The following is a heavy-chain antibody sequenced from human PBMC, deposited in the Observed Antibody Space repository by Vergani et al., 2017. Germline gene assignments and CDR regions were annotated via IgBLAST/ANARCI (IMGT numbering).Heavy chain of an antibody. D-gene: IGHD5-12*01. CDR3: ARIGYSGYEINY. CDR2: IYTSGST. Sequence: QVQLQESGPGLVKPSQTLSLTCTVSGGSISSGSYYWSWIRQPAGKGLEWIGRIYTSGSTNYNPSLKSRVTISVDTSKNQFSLKLSSVTAADTAVYYCARIGYSGYEINYWGQGTLVTVSS. CDR1: GGSISSGSYY. V-gene: IGHV4-61*02. J-gene: IGHJ4*02.